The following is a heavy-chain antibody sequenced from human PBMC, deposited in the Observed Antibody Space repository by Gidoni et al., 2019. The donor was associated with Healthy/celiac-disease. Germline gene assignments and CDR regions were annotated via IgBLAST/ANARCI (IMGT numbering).Heavy chain of an antibody. J-gene: IGHJ4*02. CDR2: IYYSGST. CDR1: GGSISSSSYY. D-gene: IGHD2-21*01. V-gene: IGHV4-39*01. CDR3: ARRRPATVVFGDWYYFDY. Sequence: QLQLQESGPGLVKPSETLSLTCTVSGGSISSSSYYWGWIRQPPGKGLEWIGSIYYSGSTYYNPSLKSRVTISVDTSKNQFSLKLSSVTAADTAVYYCARRRPATVVFGDWYYFDYWGQGTLVTVSS.